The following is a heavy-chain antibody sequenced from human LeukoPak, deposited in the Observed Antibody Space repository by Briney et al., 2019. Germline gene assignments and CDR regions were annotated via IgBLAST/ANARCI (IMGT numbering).Heavy chain of an antibody. CDR3: AREGNDYGDY. Sequence: GGSLRLSCAASGFTFSSYSMNWVRQAPGKGPEWVSSISSSSSYIYYADSVKGRFTISRDNAKNSLYLQMNSLRAEDTAVYYCAREGNDYGDYWGQGTLVTVSS. CDR2: ISSSSSYI. J-gene: IGHJ4*02. CDR1: GFTFSSYS. V-gene: IGHV3-21*01.